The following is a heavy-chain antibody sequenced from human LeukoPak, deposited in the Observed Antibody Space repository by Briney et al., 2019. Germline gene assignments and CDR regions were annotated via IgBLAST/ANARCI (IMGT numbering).Heavy chain of an antibody. D-gene: IGHD1-1*01. Sequence: PSETLSLTCIVSGGSISGYYWNWIRQPPGKGLEWIGYIYYSGTTNYNPSLKSRLTISLDTPKNQFSLKLSSVTAADTAVYYCAREGTAGTNLNWFDPWGQGTLVTVSS. J-gene: IGHJ5*02. CDR1: GGSISGYY. CDR3: AREGTAGTNLNWFDP. V-gene: IGHV4-59*01. CDR2: IYYSGTT.